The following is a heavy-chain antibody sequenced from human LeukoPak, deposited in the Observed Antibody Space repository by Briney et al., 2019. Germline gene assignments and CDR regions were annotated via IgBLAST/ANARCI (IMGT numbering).Heavy chain of an antibody. Sequence: GGSLRLSCAASGFTFDDYGMSWVRQAPGRGLEWVSGINWNGGSTGYADSVKGRFTISRDNAKNSLYLQMNSLRAEDTAVYYCAKDPTYYYDSSGLDWGQGTLVTVSS. V-gene: IGHV3-20*04. CDR1: GFTFDDYG. D-gene: IGHD3-22*01. CDR3: AKDPTYYYDSSGLD. J-gene: IGHJ4*02. CDR2: INWNGGST.